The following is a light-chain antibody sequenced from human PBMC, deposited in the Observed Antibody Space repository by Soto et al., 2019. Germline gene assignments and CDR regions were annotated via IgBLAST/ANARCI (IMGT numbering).Light chain of an antibody. Sequence: QSALAQPASVSGSLGQSITISWTGTSSNIGSYNLVSWYQHHPGKAPKIIIFEGSKRPSGVSNRFSGSRSGSTASLTISGLQAEDEADYYCCSFAGTGTQYVFGSGTKVTVL. V-gene: IGLV2-23*01. CDR3: CSFAGTGTQYV. CDR1: SSNIGSYNL. CDR2: EGS. J-gene: IGLJ1*01.